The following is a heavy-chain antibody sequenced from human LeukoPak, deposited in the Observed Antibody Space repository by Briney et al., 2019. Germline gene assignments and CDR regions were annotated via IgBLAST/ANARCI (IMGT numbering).Heavy chain of an antibody. CDR1: GFTFSSYW. V-gene: IGHV3-7*01. D-gene: IGHD3-10*01. Sequence: GGSLRLSCAASGFTFSSYWMSWVRQAPGKGLEWVANIKQDGSEKYYVDSVKGRFTISRDNAKNSLYLQMSSLRAEDTAVYYCARDSNSYGSGATIDYWGQGTLVTVSS. J-gene: IGHJ4*02. CDR3: ARDSNSYGSGATIDY. CDR2: IKQDGSEK.